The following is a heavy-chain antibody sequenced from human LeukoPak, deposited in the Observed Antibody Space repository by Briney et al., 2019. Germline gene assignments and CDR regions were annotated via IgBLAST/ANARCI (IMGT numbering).Heavy chain of an antibody. Sequence: GGSLRLSCAASGFTFSSYGMHWVRQAPGKGLEWVAVIWYDGSNKYYADSVKGRFTISRDNSKNTLYLQMNSLRAEDTAVYYCASYCSSTSCHDYWGQGTLVTVSS. CDR3: ASYCSSTSCHDY. V-gene: IGHV3-33*01. CDR2: IWYDGSNK. D-gene: IGHD2-2*01. CDR1: GFTFSSYG. J-gene: IGHJ4*02.